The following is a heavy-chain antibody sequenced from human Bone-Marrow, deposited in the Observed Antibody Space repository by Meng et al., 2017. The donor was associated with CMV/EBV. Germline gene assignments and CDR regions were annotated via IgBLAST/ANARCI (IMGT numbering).Heavy chain of an antibody. D-gene: IGHD1-14*01. CDR1: GFTFSSYW. CDR3: ASGILPWNYYYGMDV. J-gene: IGHJ6*02. V-gene: IGHV3-74*01. Sequence: GGSLRLSCAASGFTFSSYWMRWVRQAPGKGLVWVSRINSDGSSTSYADSVKGRFTISRDNAKNTLYLQMNSLRAEDTAVYYCASGILPWNYYYGMDVWGQGTTVTVSS. CDR2: INSDGSST.